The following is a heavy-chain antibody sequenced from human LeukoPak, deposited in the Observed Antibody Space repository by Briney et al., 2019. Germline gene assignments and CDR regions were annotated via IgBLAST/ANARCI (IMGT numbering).Heavy chain of an antibody. J-gene: IGHJ5*02. CDR2: ISRGSSYI. V-gene: IGHV3-21*01. D-gene: IGHD5-18*01. Sequence: PGGSLRLSCAASGFTFNTYSMNWVRQAPGKGLEWVSSISRGSSYIYYADSEKGRFTISRDNAKNSLYLQMNSLRAEDTAVYYCARDMQTMAWIQDNRGFDPWGQGTLVTVSS. CDR3: ARDMQTMAWIQDNRGFDP. CDR1: GFTFNTYS.